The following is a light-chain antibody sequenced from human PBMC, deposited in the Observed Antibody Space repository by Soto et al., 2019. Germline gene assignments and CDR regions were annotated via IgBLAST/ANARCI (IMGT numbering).Light chain of an antibody. V-gene: IGLV1-51*01. CDR2: DDN. J-gene: IGLJ3*02. Sequence: QSVLTQPPSVSAAPGQKVTISCSGSSSNIGGNSVSWYQQLPGTAPKLLIYDDNKRPSGIPDRFSGSKSGTSATLGITGFQTGDEADYYCGTWDSSLSGGVFGGGTKVTV. CDR3: GTWDSSLSGGV. CDR1: SSNIGGNS.